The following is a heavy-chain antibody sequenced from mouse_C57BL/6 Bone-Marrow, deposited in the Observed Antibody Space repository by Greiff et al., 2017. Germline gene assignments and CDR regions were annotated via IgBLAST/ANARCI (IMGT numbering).Heavy chain of an antibody. V-gene: IGHV5-6*02. J-gene: IGHJ3*01. D-gene: IGHD4-1*01. CDR3: ARLNWAWFAY. CDR1: GFTFSSYG. Sequence: EVKLVESGGDLVKPGGSLKLSCAASGFTFSSYGMSWVRQTPDKRLEWVATISSGGSYTYYPDSVKGRFTISRDNAKNTLYLQMSSLKSEDTAMYYCARLNWAWFAYWGQGTLVTVSA. CDR2: ISSGGSYT.